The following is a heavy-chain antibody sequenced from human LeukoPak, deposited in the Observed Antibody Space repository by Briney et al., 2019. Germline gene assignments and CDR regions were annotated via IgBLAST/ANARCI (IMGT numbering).Heavy chain of an antibody. V-gene: IGHV1-46*01. CDR2: INPSGGTT. CDR3: ARGGLPIYYYYMDV. Sequence: ASVKVSCKASGYTFISYYTHWVRQAPGQGLEWMGIINPSGGTTTYAQKFQGKVTMTRDMSTSTVYMELSSLRSDDTAVYFCARGGLPIYYYYMDVWGKGTTVTVSS. CDR1: GYTFISYY. J-gene: IGHJ6*03. D-gene: IGHD4-11*01.